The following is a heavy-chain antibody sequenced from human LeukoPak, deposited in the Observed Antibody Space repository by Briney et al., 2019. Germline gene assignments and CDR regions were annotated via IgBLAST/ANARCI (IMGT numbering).Heavy chain of an antibody. D-gene: IGHD3-10*01. J-gene: IGHJ4*02. CDR2: IWYDGSNK. Sequence: GGSLRLSYAASGFTFNSYGMHWVRQAPGKGLEWVAVIWYDGSNKYYADSVKGRFTISRDNSKNTLYLQMNSLRAEDTAVYYCARDGFGEMGYFDYWGQGTLVTVSS. CDR1: GFTFNSYG. CDR3: ARDGFGEMGYFDY. V-gene: IGHV3-33*01.